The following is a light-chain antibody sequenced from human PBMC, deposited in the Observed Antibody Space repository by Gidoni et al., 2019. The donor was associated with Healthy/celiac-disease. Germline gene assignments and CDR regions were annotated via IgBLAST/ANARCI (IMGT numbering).Light chain of an antibody. CDR1: QDISNY. CDR2: DAS. Sequence: DMQMTQSPSSLSASVGDRVTITCQASQDISNYLNWYQQKPGKGPKLLIYDASNLETGVPSRFSGSGSGTDFTFTINSLQPEDIATYYCQQYDNLPLTFGGGTKVEIK. J-gene: IGKJ4*01. CDR3: QQYDNLPLT. V-gene: IGKV1-33*01.